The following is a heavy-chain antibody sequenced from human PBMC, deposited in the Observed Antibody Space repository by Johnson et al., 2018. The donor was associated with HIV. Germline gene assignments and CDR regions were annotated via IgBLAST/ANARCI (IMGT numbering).Heavy chain of an antibody. CDR1: GFTFSNAC. CDR3: ASPKTPTRVVRGAFDI. D-gene: IGHD3-10*01. CDR2: IKSKTDGGTT. Sequence: VQLVESGGGLVKPGGSLRLSCEASGFTFSNACMSWVRQAPGKGLEWVGRIKSKTDGGTTDYAAPVKGRFTISRDESRNTLYLQMNSLRAEDTAVYYCASPKTPTRVVRGAFDIWGQGTMVTVSS. V-gene: IGHV3-15*01. J-gene: IGHJ3*02.